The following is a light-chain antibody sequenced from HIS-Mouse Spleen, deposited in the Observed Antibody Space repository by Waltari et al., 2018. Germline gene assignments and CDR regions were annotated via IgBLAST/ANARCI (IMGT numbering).Light chain of an antibody. V-gene: IGLV3-10*01. Sequence: SYELTQPPSGSVFPGQTARIPRPGDALAKKNAFWYQQKSGQAPVLVIYEDSKRPSGIPERFSGSSSGTMATLTISGAQVEDEADYYCYSTDSSGNHRVFGGGTKLTVL. CDR3: YSTDSSGNHRV. CDR1: ALAKKN. J-gene: IGLJ2*01. CDR2: EDS.